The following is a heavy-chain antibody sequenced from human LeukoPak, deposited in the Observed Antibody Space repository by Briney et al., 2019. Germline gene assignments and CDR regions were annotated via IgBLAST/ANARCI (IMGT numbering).Heavy chain of an antibody. CDR3: ARGVGGGYSSRIFDS. J-gene: IGHJ4*02. V-gene: IGHV4-61*09. D-gene: IGHD6-13*01. Sequence: PSQTLSLSCSVSGDSLSSGGYYWSWIRQPAGKGLEWIGHLYTRGASSYNPSLETRVTISLETSKNQFSLNLTSATVADTAIYYCARGVGGGYSSRIFDSWGRGTLVTVSS. CDR2: LYTRGAS. CDR1: GDSLSSGGYY.